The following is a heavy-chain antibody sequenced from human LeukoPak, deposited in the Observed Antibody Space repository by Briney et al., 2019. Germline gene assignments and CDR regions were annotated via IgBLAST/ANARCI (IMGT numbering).Heavy chain of an antibody. CDR2: IYSGGGT. D-gene: IGHD5-12*01. V-gene: IGHV3-53*01. CDR3: ARNRYSGSSIDY. CDR1: GFTVSSNY. Sequence: GVSLRLSCAASGFTVSSNYMSWVRQAPGKGREWVSVIYSGGGTYYADSVKGRFTISRDNSKNTLYLQMNSLRAEDTAVYYCARNRYSGSSIDYWGQGTLVTVSS. J-gene: IGHJ4*02.